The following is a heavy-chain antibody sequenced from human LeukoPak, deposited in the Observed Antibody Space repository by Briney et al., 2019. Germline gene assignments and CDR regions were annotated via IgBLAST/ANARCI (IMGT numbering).Heavy chain of an antibody. CDR2: ISNDGTST. CDR1: GVTFSSHS. J-gene: IGHJ5*01. D-gene: IGHD3-10*01. V-gene: IGHV3-74*01. CDR3: ARGWFGLDS. Sequence: PGGSLRLSCAASGVTFSSHSMHWVRQAPGKGLVWVSGISNDGTSTTYADSVKGRFTISRDNAKNTLYLQMHSLRAEDTAVYSCARGWFGLDSCGQGTLVTVSS.